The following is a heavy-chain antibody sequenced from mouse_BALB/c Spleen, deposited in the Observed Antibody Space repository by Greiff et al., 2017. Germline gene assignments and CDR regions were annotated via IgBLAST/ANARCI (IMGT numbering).Heavy chain of an antibody. V-gene: IGHV1-54*01. CDR1: GYAFTNYL. Sequence: QVQLQQSGAELVRPGTSVKVSCKASGYAFTNYLIEWVKQRPGQGLEWIGVINPGSGGTNYNEKFKGKATLTADKSSSTAYMQLSSLTSDDSAVYFCARGGNGNYGGFAYWGQGTLVTVSA. CDR3: ARGGNGNYGGFAY. D-gene: IGHD2-1*01. CDR2: INPGSGGT. J-gene: IGHJ3*01.